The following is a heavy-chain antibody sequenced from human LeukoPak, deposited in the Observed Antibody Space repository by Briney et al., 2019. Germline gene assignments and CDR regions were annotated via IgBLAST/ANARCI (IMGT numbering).Heavy chain of an antibody. CDR2: ISWNSGSI. Sequence: PGRSLRLSCAASGFTFDDYAMHWVRQAPGEGLEWISGISWNSGSIGYADSVKGRFTISRDNAKNSLYLQMNSLGAEDTALYYCARTNNAYSSGWYLGTTDYWGQGSLVTVSS. D-gene: IGHD6-19*01. V-gene: IGHV3-9*01. J-gene: IGHJ4*02. CDR1: GFTFDDYA. CDR3: ARTNNAYSSGWYLGTTDY.